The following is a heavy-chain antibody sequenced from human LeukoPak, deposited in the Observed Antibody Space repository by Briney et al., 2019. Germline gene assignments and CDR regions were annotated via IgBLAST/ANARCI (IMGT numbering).Heavy chain of an antibody. Sequence: SETLSLTCTVSGGSISSSSYYWGWIRQPPGKGLEWIGSIYYSGSTYYNPSLKSRVTISVDTSKNQFSLTLSSVTAADTAVYYCASTGGTYDILTGYYWTNFDYWGQGTLVTVSS. D-gene: IGHD3-9*01. CDR2: IYYSGST. V-gene: IGHV4-39*01. CDR1: GGSISSSSYY. CDR3: ASTGGTYDILTGYYWTNFDY. J-gene: IGHJ4*02.